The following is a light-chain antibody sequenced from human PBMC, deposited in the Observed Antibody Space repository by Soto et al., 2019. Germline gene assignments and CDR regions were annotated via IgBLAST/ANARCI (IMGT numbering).Light chain of an antibody. CDR2: DVS. Sequence: QSALTQPASVSGSPGQSITISCTGTSSDVGGYNYVSWYQQHPGKAPKLIIYDVSNRASGVSNYFSGSKSGNTASLTISGLQAEDEADYYCNSYTSSSTQVFGTGTKVTVL. J-gene: IGLJ1*01. CDR3: NSYTSSSTQV. V-gene: IGLV2-14*03. CDR1: SSDVGGYNY.